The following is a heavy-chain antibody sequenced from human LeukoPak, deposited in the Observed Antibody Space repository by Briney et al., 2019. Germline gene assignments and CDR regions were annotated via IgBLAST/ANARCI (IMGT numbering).Heavy chain of an antibody. D-gene: IGHD6-6*01. CDR3: ARVVAARQYYFDY. Sequence: GASVKVSCEASGGTFSSYAISWVRQAPGQGLEWMGGIIPIFGTANYAQKFQGRVTITADESTSTAYMELSSLRSEDTAVYYCARVVAARQYYFDYWGQGTLVTVSS. CDR1: GGTFSSYA. V-gene: IGHV1-69*13. J-gene: IGHJ4*02. CDR2: IIPIFGTA.